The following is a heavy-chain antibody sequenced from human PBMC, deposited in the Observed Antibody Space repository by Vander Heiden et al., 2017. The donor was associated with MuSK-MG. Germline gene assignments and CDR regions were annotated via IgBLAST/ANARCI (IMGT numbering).Heavy chain of an antibody. CDR1: GYSISSGYY. Sequence: PRLVKPSETLSLTCAVSGYSISSGYYWGWIRQPPGKGLEWIGSIYHSGSTYYNPSLKSRVTISVDTSKNQFSLKLSSVTAADTAVYYCARHYSSWYVEVLGWFDPWGQGTLVTVSS. CDR2: IYHSGST. J-gene: IGHJ5*02. V-gene: IGHV4-38-2*01. CDR3: ARHYSSWYVEVLGWFDP. D-gene: IGHD6-13*01.